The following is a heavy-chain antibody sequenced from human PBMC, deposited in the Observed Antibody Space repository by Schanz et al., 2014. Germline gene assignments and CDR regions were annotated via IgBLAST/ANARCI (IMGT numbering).Heavy chain of an antibody. CDR2: ISGSGGST. V-gene: IGHV3-23*01. CDR1: GFNFYTSA. J-gene: IGHJ4*02. D-gene: IGHD3-9*01. Sequence: EVQLLESGGGLVQPGGSLRLSCVASGFNFYTSAMTWVRQAPGKGLEWVSGISGSGGSTYDADSVKGRFTISRDNSKNTLYLQMNSLRAEDTAVYYCAKDHAGSDSLTALGNWGQGTLVTVSS. CDR3: AKDHAGSDSLTALGN.